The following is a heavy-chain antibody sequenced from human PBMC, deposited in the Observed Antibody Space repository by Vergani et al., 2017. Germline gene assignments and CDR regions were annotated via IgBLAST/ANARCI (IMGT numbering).Heavy chain of an antibody. CDR1: GFTFSSYG. J-gene: IGHJ6*03. Sequence: QVQLVESGGGVVQPGRSLRLSCAASGFTFSSYGMHWVRQAPGKGLEWVAVIWYDGSNKYYADSVKGRFTISRDNSKNTLYLQMNSLRAEDTAVYYCARVATDCSSTSCYYSDYYYYMDVWGKGTTVTVSS. D-gene: IGHD2-2*01. CDR3: ARVATDCSSTSCYYSDYYYYMDV. CDR2: IWYDGSNK. V-gene: IGHV3-33*01.